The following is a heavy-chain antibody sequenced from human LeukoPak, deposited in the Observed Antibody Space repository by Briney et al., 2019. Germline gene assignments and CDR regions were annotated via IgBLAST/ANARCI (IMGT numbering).Heavy chain of an antibody. CDR3: ARGLDSSVVYFDY. Sequence: PGGSLRLSCVLSGSTVSSNYMSWVRQAPGKGLEWLSVLYSGGNTYYADSVKGRFTISRDNSENTLYLQMNSLRPEDTAVYYCARGLDSSVVYFDYWGQGTLVTVSS. CDR2: LYSGGNT. CDR1: GSTVSSNY. D-gene: IGHD3/OR15-3a*01. J-gene: IGHJ4*02. V-gene: IGHV3-66*02.